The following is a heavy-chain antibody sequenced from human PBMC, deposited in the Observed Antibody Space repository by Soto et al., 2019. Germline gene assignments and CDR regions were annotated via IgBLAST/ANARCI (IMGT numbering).Heavy chain of an antibody. D-gene: IGHD2-15*01. CDR3: ARGLRSTDNYYYYGMDV. Sequence: QVQLVQSGAEVKKPGASVKVSCKASGYTFTTYDINWVRQATRQGLEWVGWMNPNSGDTGYAQNLQGRVTMTRNTARSRAYMELSSLRSDDTAVYYCARGLRSTDNYYYYGMDVWGQGTTVTVSS. J-gene: IGHJ6*02. CDR1: GYTFTTYD. V-gene: IGHV1-8*01. CDR2: MNPNSGDT.